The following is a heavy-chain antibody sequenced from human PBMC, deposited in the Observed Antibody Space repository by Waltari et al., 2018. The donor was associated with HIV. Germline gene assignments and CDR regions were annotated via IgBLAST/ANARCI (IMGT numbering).Heavy chain of an antibody. CDR1: GYTLAGYY. V-gene: IGHV1-2*02. CDR3: VRGTLTLDY. Sequence: QVQLVQSGAEVKKPGASVKVSCKASGYTLAGYYIHWVRQAPGQGLEWMGWIDPKSGGTKYAQKFQGRVTMTRDTSISTAYMELSRLRSDDTAVYYCVRGTLTLDYWGQGTLVTVSS. D-gene: IGHD1-1*01. CDR2: IDPKSGGT. J-gene: IGHJ4*02.